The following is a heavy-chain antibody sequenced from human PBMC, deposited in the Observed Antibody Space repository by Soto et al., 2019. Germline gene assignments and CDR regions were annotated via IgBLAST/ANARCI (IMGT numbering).Heavy chain of an antibody. V-gene: IGHV3-64*01. Sequence: GGSLRLSCAASGFTFSSYAMHWVRQAPGKGLEYVSAISSNGGSTYYANSVKGRFTISRDNSKNTLYLQMGSLRAEDMAVYYCARDGNYDFWSGYYSWFDPWGQGTLVTVSS. CDR2: ISSNGGST. D-gene: IGHD3-3*01. CDR1: GFTFSSYA. CDR3: ARDGNYDFWSGYYSWFDP. J-gene: IGHJ5*02.